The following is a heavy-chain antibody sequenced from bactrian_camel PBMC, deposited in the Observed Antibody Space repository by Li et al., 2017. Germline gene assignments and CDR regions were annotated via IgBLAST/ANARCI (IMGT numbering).Heavy chain of an antibody. CDR2: INSEGTT. V-gene: IGHV3S55*01. CDR3: ASDPSAYCAGGYSPV. J-gene: IGHJ4*01. Sequence: QLVESGGGPVQAGESLRLSCKTSGYTAGRYCMGWFRQAPEKEREGVATINSEGTTDYADSVKGRFTISRDVAKNILYLQMNTLKPEDTATYYCASDPSAYCAGGYSPVWGQGTQVTVS. CDR1: GYTAGRYC. D-gene: IGHD2*01.